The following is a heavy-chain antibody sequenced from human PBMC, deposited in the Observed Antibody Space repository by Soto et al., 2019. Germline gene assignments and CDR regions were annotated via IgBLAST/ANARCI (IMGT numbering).Heavy chain of an antibody. Sequence: GESLKISCKGSGYSFTSYWISWVRQMPGKGLEWMGRIDPSDSYTNYSPSFQGHVTISADKSISTAYLQWSSLKASDTAMYYCAGRVILTGYYPAAGLDVWGQGTPVTVSS. J-gene: IGHJ6*02. D-gene: IGHD3-9*01. CDR3: AGRVILTGYYPAAGLDV. CDR2: IDPSDSYT. CDR1: GYSFTSYW. V-gene: IGHV5-10-1*01.